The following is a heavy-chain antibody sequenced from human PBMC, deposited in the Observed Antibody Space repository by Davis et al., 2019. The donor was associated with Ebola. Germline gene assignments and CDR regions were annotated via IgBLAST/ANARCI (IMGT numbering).Heavy chain of an antibody. Sequence: GGSLRLSCAASGFTFSNYAMSWVRQASGKGLEWVGRIRSKANSYATAYAASVKGRFTISRDDSKNTAYLQMNSLKTEDTAVYYCTVTVTTLDYWGQGTLVTVSS. CDR3: TVTVTTLDY. CDR1: GFTFSNYA. J-gene: IGHJ4*02. D-gene: IGHD4-17*01. CDR2: IRSKANSYAT. V-gene: IGHV3-73*01.